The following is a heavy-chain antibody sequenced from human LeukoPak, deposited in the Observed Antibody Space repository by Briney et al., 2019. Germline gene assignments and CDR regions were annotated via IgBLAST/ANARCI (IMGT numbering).Heavy chain of an antibody. CDR2: IRGAEGGT. J-gene: IGHJ4*02. V-gene: IGHV3-23*01. CDR3: AKAFSSGWSPFDY. Sequence: GGSLRLSCAASGFTINTFTMNWVRQAPGKGLEWVSTIRGAEGGTYYADSVKGRFTISRDNLENTLYLQMNYLREEDTALYYCAKAFSSGWSPFDYWGQGALVTVSS. D-gene: IGHD6-19*01. CDR1: GFTINTFT.